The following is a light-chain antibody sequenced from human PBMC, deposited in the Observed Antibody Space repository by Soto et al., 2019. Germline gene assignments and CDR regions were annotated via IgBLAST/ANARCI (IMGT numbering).Light chain of an antibody. J-gene: IGKJ1*01. CDR2: GAS. CDR1: QSVSSN. CDR3: HQYNNWPQS. V-gene: IGKV3-15*01. Sequence: EIFMTQSPGTLSVSPGERATLSCRASQSVSSNLAWYQQKPGQAPRLLIYGASTRATSIPARFSGSGSGTEFTLTISRLQSEDFAVYYCHQYNNWPQSFGQGTKVEIK.